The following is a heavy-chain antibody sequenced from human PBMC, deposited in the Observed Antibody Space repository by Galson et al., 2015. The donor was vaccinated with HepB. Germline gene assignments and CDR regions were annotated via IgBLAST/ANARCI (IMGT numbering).Heavy chain of an antibody. CDR2: ISGSAHST. Sequence: SLRLSCAASGFTYNTYAMAWVRQSPGKGLEWVSSISGSAHSTDYADSVKGRFIISRDNSKNTVYLQINSLRVEDTAVYYCARGACSTNNCLPFDHWGQGNLVTVSS. V-gene: IGHV3-23*01. CDR3: ARGACSTNNCLPFDH. J-gene: IGHJ4*02. D-gene: IGHD2-2*01. CDR1: GFTYNTYA.